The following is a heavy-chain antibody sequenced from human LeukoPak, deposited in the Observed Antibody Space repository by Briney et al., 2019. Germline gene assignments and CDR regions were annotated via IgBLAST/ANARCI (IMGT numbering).Heavy chain of an antibody. CDR2: ISGGGETT. D-gene: IGHD4-17*01. CDR3: ARDYADYVGYFFFDY. CDR1: GFTFNNNA. Sequence: GGSLRLSCAASGFTFNNNAMSCVRQAPGKGLEWVSSISGGGETTYYADSAKGRFTISRDNSQNTLYLQMNSLRAEDTAVYYCARDYADYVGYFFFDYWGQGTLVSVSS. V-gene: IGHV3-23*01. J-gene: IGHJ4*02.